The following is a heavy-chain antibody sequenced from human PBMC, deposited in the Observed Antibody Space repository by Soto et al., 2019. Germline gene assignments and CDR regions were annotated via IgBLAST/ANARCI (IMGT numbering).Heavy chain of an antibody. CDR3: ARTPLGRAYYDFWSGYRSYGMDV. D-gene: IGHD3-3*01. J-gene: IGHJ6*02. CDR2: ISAYNGNT. CDR1: GYTFTSYG. Sequence: ASVKVSCKASGYTFTSYGISWVRQAPGQGLEWMGWISAYNGNTNYAQELQGRVTMTTDTSTSTAYMELRSLRSDDTAVYYCARTPLGRAYYDFWSGYRSYGMDVWGQGTTVTVSS. V-gene: IGHV1-18*04.